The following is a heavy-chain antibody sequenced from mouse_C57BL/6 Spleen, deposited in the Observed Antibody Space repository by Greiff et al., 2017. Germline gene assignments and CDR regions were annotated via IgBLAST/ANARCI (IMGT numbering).Heavy chain of an antibody. CDR1: GYAFSSYW. CDR3: ARSAFITTDAMDY. CDR2: IYPGDGDT. Sequence: QVHVKQSGAELVKPGASVKISCKASGYAFSSYWMNWVKQRPGKGLEWIGQIYPGDGDTNYNGKFKGKATLTADKSSSTAYMQLSSLTSEDSAVYFCARSAFITTDAMDYWGQGTSVTVSS. V-gene: IGHV1-80*01. J-gene: IGHJ4*01. D-gene: IGHD1-1*01.